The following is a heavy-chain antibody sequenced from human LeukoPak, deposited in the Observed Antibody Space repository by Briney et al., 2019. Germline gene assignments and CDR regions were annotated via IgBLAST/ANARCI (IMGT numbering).Heavy chain of an antibody. CDR3: TRDPAFYGSGD. CDR2: IFTTENT. CDR1: GDSIIDYY. J-gene: IGHJ4*02. V-gene: IGHV4-4*07. Sequence: PSETLSLTCTVSGDSIIDYYWSWLRQRAGRGLEWCGRIFTTENTYYNPSLTSRVTMSIDTSKNQFSLELRSVTAADTAVYYCTRDPAFYGSGDWGQGSLVTVSS. D-gene: IGHD3-10*01.